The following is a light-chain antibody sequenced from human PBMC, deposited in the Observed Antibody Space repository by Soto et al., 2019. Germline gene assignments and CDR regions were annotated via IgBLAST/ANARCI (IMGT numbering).Light chain of an antibody. V-gene: IGLV2-14*03. CDR3: NSYTSTRTYV. CDR1: SSDVGSYDY. J-gene: IGLJ1*01. CDR2: DVA. Sequence: QPALTQPASVYGSPGQSITISCTGTSSDVGSYDYVSWYQHHPGKAPKLMIYDVANRPSGVSNRFSGSKSGNTASLTISGLQAEDEADYYCNSYTSTRTYVFGTGTKVTVL.